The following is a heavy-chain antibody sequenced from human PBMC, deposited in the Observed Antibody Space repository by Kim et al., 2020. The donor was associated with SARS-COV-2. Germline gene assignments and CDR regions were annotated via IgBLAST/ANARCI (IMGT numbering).Heavy chain of an antibody. V-gene: IGHV4-34*01. Sequence: SETLSLTCAVYGGSFSGYYWSWIRQPPGKGLEWIGKINHSGSTNYNPSLKSRVTISVDTSKNQFSLKLSSVTAADTAVYYCARGCGVVPAATPNWFDPWGQGTLVTVSS. J-gene: IGHJ5*02. CDR3: ARGCGVVPAATPNWFDP. CDR2: INHSGST. CDR1: GGSFSGYY. D-gene: IGHD2-2*01.